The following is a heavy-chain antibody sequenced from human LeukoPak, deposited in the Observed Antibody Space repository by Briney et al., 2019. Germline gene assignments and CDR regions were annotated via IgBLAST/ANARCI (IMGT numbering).Heavy chain of an antibody. D-gene: IGHD3-22*01. J-gene: IGHJ4*02. V-gene: IGHV3-21*04. CDR2: ICSTSRCI. CDR3: GAYSSLDY. Sequence: GGSLRLSCAASGFTFSSYSMNWVRQAPGKGLEWVSSICSTSRCIFYADSVKGRFTISRDNSKNTLYLQMNSLRAEDAAVYYCGAYSSLDYWGQGTLVTVSS. CDR1: GFTFSSYS.